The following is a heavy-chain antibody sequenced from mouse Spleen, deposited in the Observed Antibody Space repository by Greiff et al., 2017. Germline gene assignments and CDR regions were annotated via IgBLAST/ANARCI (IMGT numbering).Heavy chain of an antibody. D-gene: IGHD2-4*01. J-gene: IGHJ4*01. CDR3: ARRYDYFYAMDY. CDR2: ISSGGSYT. V-gene: IGHV5-9-1*01. CDR1: GFTFSSYA. Sequence: EVKLMESGGGLVKPGGSLKLSCAASGFTFSSYAMSWVRQTPEKRLEWVATISSGGSYTYYPDSVKGRFTISRDNAKNTLYLQMSSLRSEDTAMYYCARRYDYFYAMDYWGQGTSVTVSS.